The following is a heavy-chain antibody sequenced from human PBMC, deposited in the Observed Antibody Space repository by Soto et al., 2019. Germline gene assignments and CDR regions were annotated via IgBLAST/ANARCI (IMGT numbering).Heavy chain of an antibody. CDR2: IYSGGTT. CDR1: GFTVSSNY. CDR3: ARAGIRQAAAGSLECCPSDS. V-gene: IGHV3-66*01. Sequence: EVQLVESGGGLVQPGGSLRLSCAASGFTVSSNYMSWVRQAPGKGLERVSIIYSGGTTYYADSVKGRFTISRDNSKNTLYLQMNSLRAEDTAVYYCARAGIRQAAAGSLECCPSDSWGQGNLVTVSS. J-gene: IGHJ4*02. D-gene: IGHD6-13*01.